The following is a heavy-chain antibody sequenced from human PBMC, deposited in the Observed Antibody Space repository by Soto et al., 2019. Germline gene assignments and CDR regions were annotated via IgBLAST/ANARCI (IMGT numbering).Heavy chain of an antibody. Sequence: PSETLSLTCTVSGGSISSGDYYWSWIRQPPGKGLEWIGYIYYSGSTYYNPSLKSRVTISVDTSKNQFSLKLSSVTAADTAVYYCAREIAAAGTGDYWGQGTLVTVYS. CDR1: GGSISSGDYY. V-gene: IGHV4-30-4*01. J-gene: IGHJ4*02. D-gene: IGHD6-13*01. CDR3: AREIAAAGTGDY. CDR2: IYYSGST.